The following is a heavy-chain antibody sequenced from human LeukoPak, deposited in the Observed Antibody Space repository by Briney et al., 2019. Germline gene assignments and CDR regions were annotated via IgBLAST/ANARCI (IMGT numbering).Heavy chain of an antibody. J-gene: IGHJ4*02. D-gene: IGHD3-16*01. Sequence: SETLSLTCTVSGGSISPYYWSWIRQPPGKGLEWIGYIYYSGSTNYNPSLKSRVTMSVDTSKNQFSLKLSSVTAADTAVYYCAGYDWGKYFDYWGQGTLVTLSS. CDR2: IYYSGST. V-gene: IGHV4-59*01. CDR3: AGYDWGKYFDY. CDR1: GGSISPYY.